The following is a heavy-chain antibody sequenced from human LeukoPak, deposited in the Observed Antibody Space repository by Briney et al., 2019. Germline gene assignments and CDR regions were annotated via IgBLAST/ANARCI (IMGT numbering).Heavy chain of an antibody. D-gene: IGHD4-17*01. J-gene: IGHJ4*02. CDR3: ARQGNGDLYYFDY. V-gene: IGHV4-59*08. Sequence: SETLSLTCTVSGGSISSYYWSWIRQPPGKGLEWIGYFYYSGSTNYNPSLKSRVTISVDTSKNQFSLKLSSVTAADTAMYYCARQGNGDLYYFDYWGQGTLVTVSS. CDR1: GGSISSYY. CDR2: FYYSGST.